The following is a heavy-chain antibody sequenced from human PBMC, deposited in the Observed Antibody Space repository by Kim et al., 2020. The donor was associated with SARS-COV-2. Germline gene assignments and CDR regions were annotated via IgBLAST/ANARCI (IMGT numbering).Heavy chain of an antibody. J-gene: IGHJ6*03. CDR1: GFSFTTYA. V-gene: IGHV3-30*14. Sequence: GGSLRLSCEASGFSFTTYAFHWVRQAPGKGLEWVAAMSSDGATTYYTDSVKGRFNISRDNSRNTVLLQMSSLRPDDTALYYCARGAFYYYHYMDFWGIG. CDR2: MSSDGATT. CDR3: ARGAFYYYHYMDF.